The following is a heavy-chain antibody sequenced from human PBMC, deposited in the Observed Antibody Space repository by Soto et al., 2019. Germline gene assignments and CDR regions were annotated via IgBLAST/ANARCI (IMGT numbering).Heavy chain of an antibody. CDR2: IVVGSGNT. D-gene: IGHD6-6*01. CDR3: AAVGYSSSSPFDY. J-gene: IGHJ4*02. V-gene: IGHV1-58*01. Sequence: SVKVSCKASGFTFTSSAVQWVRQARGQRLEWIGWIVVGSGNTNYAQKFQERVTITRDMSTSTAYMELSSLRSEDTAVYYCAAVGYSSSSPFDYWGQGTLVTVSS. CDR1: GFTFTSSA.